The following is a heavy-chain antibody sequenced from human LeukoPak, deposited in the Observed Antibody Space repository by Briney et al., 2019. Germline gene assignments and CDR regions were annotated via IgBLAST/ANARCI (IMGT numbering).Heavy chain of an antibody. CDR2: IKQDGSEK. J-gene: IGHJ3*02. CDR3: ARVSGFITGAFDI. D-gene: IGHD3-22*01. V-gene: IGHV3-7*01. CDR1: GGTFSSYA. Sequence: GASVKVSCKASGGTFSSYAISWVRQAPGKGLEWVANIKQDGSEKYYVDSVKGRFTISRDNAKNSLYLQMNSLRAEDTAVYYCARVSGFITGAFDIWGQGTMVTVSS.